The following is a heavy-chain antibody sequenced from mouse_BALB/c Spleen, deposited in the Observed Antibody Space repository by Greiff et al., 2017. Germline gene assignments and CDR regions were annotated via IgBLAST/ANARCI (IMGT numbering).Heavy chain of an antibody. CDR2: IDPSDSYT. J-gene: IGHJ2*01. CDR3: ARLTTATFFDL. V-gene: IGHV1-69*02. CDR1: GYTFTSYW. Sequence: QVQLQQPGAELVKPGASVKLSCKASGYTFTSYWMHWVKQRPGQGLEWIGEIDPSDSYTNYNQKFKGKATLTVDKSSSTAYMQLSSLTSEDSAVYYCARLTTATFFDLWGQGTTLTVSS. D-gene: IGHD1-2*01.